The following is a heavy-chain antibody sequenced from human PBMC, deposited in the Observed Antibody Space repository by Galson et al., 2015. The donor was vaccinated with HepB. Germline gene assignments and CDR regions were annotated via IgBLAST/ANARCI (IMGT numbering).Heavy chain of an antibody. CDR2: FDPEDGET. D-gene: IGHD3/OR15-3a*01. V-gene: IGHV1-24*01. CDR3: ATVRYGDWTVNYGYFDL. Sequence: SVKVSCKVSGYTLTELSMHWVRQAPGKGLEWMGGFDPEDGETIYAQKFQGRVTMTEDTSTDTAYMELSSLRSEDTAVYYCATVRYGDWTVNYGYFDLWGRGTLITVSS. CDR1: GYTLTELS. J-gene: IGHJ2*01.